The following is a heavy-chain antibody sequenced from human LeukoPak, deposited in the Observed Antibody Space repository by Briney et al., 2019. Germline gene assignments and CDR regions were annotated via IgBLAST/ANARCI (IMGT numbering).Heavy chain of an antibody. V-gene: IGHV4-39*01. CDR2: IYYSGST. CDR3: ATLYYDILTGYSDPFDY. CDR1: GGSISSSSYY. D-gene: IGHD3-9*01. J-gene: IGHJ4*02. Sequence: SETLSLTCTVSGGSISSSSYYWGWIRQPPGKGLEWIVSIYYSGSTYYNPSLKSRVTISVDTSKNQFSLKLSSVTAADTAVYYCATLYYDILTGYSDPFDYWGQGTLVTVSS.